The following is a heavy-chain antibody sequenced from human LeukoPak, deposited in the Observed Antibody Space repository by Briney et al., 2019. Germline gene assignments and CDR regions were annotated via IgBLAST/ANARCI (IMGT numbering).Heavy chain of an antibody. CDR1: GYTFNNYG. V-gene: IGHV1-18*01. CDR3: ARDWHILSGRNCFDP. D-gene: IGHD3-9*01. CDR2: VFSYNGDT. J-gene: IGHJ5*02. Sequence: ASVRVSCKTSGYTFNNYGISWVRQAPGQGLEWMGWVFSYNGDTNYAQKFQGRVTMTADTSTSTAYMELRSLRSDDTAMYYCARDWHILSGRNCFDPWGQGTLVTVSS.